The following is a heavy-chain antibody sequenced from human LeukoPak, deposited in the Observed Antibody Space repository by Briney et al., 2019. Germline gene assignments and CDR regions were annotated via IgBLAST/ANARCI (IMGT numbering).Heavy chain of an antibody. CDR3: ARGLLYYYDSSGYLEFDY. Sequence: GGSLRLSCAASGFTVSSNYMSWVRQAPGKGLEWVSSISSSSSYIYYADSVKGRFTISRDNAKNSLYLQMNSLRAEDTAVYYCARGLLYYYDSSGYLEFDYWGQGTLVTVSS. D-gene: IGHD3-22*01. CDR2: ISSSSSYI. J-gene: IGHJ4*02. V-gene: IGHV3-21*01. CDR1: GFTVSSNY.